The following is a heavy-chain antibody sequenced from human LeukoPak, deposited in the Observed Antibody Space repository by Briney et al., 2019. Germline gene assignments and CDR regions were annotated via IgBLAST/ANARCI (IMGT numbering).Heavy chain of an antibody. CDR3: ARVSSGWYRADY. Sequence: GGSLRLSCAASGFTFSSYSMNWVRQAPGKWLEWVSAISSSSSYIYYADSVKGRFTISRDNAKNSLYLQMNSLRAEDTAVYYCARVSSGWYRADYWGQGTLVTVSS. D-gene: IGHD6-19*01. V-gene: IGHV3-21*01. CDR2: ISSSSSYI. J-gene: IGHJ4*02. CDR1: GFTFSSYS.